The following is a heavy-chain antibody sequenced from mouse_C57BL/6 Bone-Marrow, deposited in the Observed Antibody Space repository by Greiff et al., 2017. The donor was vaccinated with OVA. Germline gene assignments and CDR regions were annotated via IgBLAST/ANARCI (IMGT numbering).Heavy chain of an antibody. V-gene: IGHV5-9-1*02. CDR3: TRDELAWFAY. CDR2: ISSGGDYI. CDR1: GFTFSSYA. J-gene: IGHJ3*01. Sequence: EVMLVESGAGLVKPGGSLKLSCAASGFTFSSYAMSWVRQTPEKRLEWVAYISSGGDYIYYADTVKGRFTISRDNARNTLYLQMSSLKSEDTAMYYCTRDELAWFAYCGQGTLVTVSA.